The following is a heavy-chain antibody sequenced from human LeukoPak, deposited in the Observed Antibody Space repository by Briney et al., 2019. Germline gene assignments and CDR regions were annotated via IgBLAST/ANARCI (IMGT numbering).Heavy chain of an antibody. CDR3: ARDFWEQQLVLGWFDP. V-gene: IGHV1-69*04. CDR2: IIPILGIA. CDR1: GGTFSSYA. Sequence: SVKVSCKASGGTFSSYAISWVRQAPGQGLEWMGRIIPILGIANCAQKFQGRVTITADKSTSTAYMELSSLRSEDTAVYYCARDFWEQQLVLGWFDPWGQGTLVTVSP. D-gene: IGHD6-13*01. J-gene: IGHJ5*02.